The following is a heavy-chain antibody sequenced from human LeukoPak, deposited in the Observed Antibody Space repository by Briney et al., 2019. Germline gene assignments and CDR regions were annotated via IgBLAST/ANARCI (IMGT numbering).Heavy chain of an antibody. J-gene: IGHJ4*02. CDR2: TYYRSKWYN. V-gene: IGHV6-1*01. D-gene: IGHD3-10*01. CDR3: SRFNRGAFDY. CDR1: GDSVSGNSPA. Sequence: SQTLSLTCAISGDSVSGNSPAWNWIRQSPSRGLEWLGRTYYRSKWYNEYAVSVKSRITINPDTSKNQSSLQLNSVTPDDTAVYYCSRFNRGAFDYWGQGSLATVSS.